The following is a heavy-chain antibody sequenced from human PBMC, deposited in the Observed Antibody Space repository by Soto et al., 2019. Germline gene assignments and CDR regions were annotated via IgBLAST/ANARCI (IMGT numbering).Heavy chain of an antibody. CDR1: GYSFTSLD. Sequence: QVQLVQSGAEVREPGASVKVSCKASGYSFTSLDINWVRQTVGQGLEWMGWMQPSTGRTGYAQKFQGRVTMTRDTSINTAYIELTTLTSDDPAFYYCARGVSAGVDYWGQGTLVTVSS. CDR2: MQPSTGRT. J-gene: IGHJ4*02. V-gene: IGHV1-8*01. CDR3: ARGVSAGVDY. D-gene: IGHD1-26*01.